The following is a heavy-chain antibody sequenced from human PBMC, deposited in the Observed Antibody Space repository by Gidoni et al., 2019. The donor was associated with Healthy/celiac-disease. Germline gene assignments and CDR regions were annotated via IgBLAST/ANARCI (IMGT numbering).Heavy chain of an antibody. V-gene: IGHV4-61*01. D-gene: IGHD1-26*01. Sequence: QVQLQESGPGLVKPSETLSLTCTVSGGPVSSGSYYWSWIRHPPGKGLGWIGYIYYSGTTNTTPPPKSRAPIQVDPSKTRSPLKLGSVPAGDTAVYYCARGGGWELPIDYWGQGTLVTVSS. CDR1: GGPVSSGSYY. CDR2: IYYSGTT. J-gene: IGHJ4*02. CDR3: ARGGGWELPIDY.